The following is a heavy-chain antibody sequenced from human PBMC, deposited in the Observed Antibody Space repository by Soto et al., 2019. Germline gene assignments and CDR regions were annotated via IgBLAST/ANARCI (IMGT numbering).Heavy chain of an antibody. V-gene: IGHV3-66*01. J-gene: IGHJ5*01. D-gene: IGHD6-19*01. Sequence: EVQLVESGGGLVQPGGSLRLSCAASGFTVSSSYISWVRQAPGKRLEWVSTIYSSGSTYYADSVRGRFTISRDDSKNTLYLQMSSLSVDDTAVYYCTREASGSGWWSQGSFEFWGQGTLVTVSS. CDR1: GFTVSSSY. CDR3: TREASGSGWWSQGSFEF. CDR2: IYSSGST.